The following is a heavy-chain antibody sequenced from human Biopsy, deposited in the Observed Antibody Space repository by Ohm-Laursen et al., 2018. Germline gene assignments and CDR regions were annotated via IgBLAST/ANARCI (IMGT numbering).Heavy chain of an antibody. V-gene: IGHV4-31*03. CDR3: ARLGSGDYFPTFFDF. CDR1: GVSINGGRYY. Sequence: TLSLTCTVSGVSINGGRYYWNWIRHHPGKGLEWIGNIFHSANTYYNPSLKSRVTISVDTSKNQFSLKLSSVTAADTAVYYCARLGSGDYFPTFFDFWGQGALVTVSS. J-gene: IGHJ4*02. CDR2: IFHSANT. D-gene: IGHD5-12*01.